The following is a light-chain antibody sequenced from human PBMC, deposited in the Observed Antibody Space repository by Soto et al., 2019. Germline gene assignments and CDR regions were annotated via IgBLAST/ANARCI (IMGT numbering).Light chain of an antibody. CDR2: AAS. CDR1: QDINTY. Sequence: DIQLTQSPSFLSASVGDRVTITCRASQDINTYLAWYQQKPGKAPKLLIFAASTLQNGVPSSFSGSGSGTESTVTITSLQPEDFATYYCQQRKSYPITFGQGTRLEIK. V-gene: IGKV1-9*01. J-gene: IGKJ5*01. CDR3: QQRKSYPIT.